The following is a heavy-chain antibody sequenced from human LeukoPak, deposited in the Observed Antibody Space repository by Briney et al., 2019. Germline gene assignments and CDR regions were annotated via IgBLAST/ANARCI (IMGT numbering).Heavy chain of an antibody. V-gene: IGHV3-30*02. CDR1: GFTLSRHG. CDR2: IRYDGINK. D-gene: IGHD3-10*01. CDR3: AKEGDYYGSGSYRDAFNI. J-gene: IGHJ3*02. Sequence: GGSLRLSCAASGFTLSRHGMHWVRQAPGKGLEWVAFIRYDGINKYSADSVKGRFTISRDNFKNTLYLQMNSLRAEDTAVYYCAKEGDYYGSGSYRDAFNIWGQGTMVTVSS.